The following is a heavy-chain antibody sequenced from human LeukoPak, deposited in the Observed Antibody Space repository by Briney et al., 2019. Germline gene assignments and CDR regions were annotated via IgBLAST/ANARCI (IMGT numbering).Heavy chain of an antibody. CDR2: IYSGADT. D-gene: IGHD2-15*01. Sequence: PSGTLSLTCAVSGGSISSSNWWSWVRQPPGKGLEWVSVIYSGADTYYADSVKGRFTISRHSSQNTVYLQMNSLRAEDTAVYYCARAQYCSGGSCYSGTLGSWGQGTLVTVSS. V-gene: IGHV3-53*04. J-gene: IGHJ5*02. CDR3: ARAQYCSGGSCYSGTLGS. CDR1: GGSISSSNW.